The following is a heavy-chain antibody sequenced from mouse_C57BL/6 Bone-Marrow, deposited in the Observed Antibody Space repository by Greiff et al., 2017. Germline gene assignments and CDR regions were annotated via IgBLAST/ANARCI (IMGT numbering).Heavy chain of an antibody. V-gene: IGHV5-6*01. CDR2: ISSGGSYT. J-gene: IGHJ4*01. D-gene: IGHD1-1*01. CDR3: ARRVYGSGAMDY. CDR1: GFTFSSYG. Sequence: DVQLVESGGDLVKPGGSLKLSCAASGFTFSSYGMSWVRQTPDKRLEGVATISSGGSYTYYPDSVKGRFTIARDNAKNSLYLQMSSLKSEDTAMYYCARRVYGSGAMDYWGQGTSVTVSS.